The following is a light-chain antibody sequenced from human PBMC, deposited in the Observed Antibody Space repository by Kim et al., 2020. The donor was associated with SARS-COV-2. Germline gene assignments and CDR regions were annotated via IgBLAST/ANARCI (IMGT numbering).Light chain of an antibody. V-gene: IGLV3-19*01. CDR2: GKN. CDR3: NSRDSSGNLVV. CDR1: SLRSYY. J-gene: IGLJ2*01. Sequence: SSELTQDPAVSVALGQTVRITCQGDSLRSYYASWYQQKPGKAPVLVIYGKNNRPSGIPDRFSGSSSGNTASLTITGAQAEDEADYYCNSRDSSGNLVVFGGGTQLTVL.